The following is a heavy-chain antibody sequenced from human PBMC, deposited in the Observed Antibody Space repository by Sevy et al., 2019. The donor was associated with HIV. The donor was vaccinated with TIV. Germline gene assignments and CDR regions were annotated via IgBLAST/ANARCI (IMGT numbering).Heavy chain of an antibody. D-gene: IGHD5-18*01. J-gene: IGHJ4*02. CDR1: GFTFSSYA. V-gene: IGHV3-30-3*01. CDR3: ARDRGQRPWIQLWLLGGFDY. CDR2: ISYDGSNK. Sequence: GGSLRLSCAASGFTFSSYAMHWVRQAPGKGLEWVAVISYDGSNKYYADSVKGRFTISRDNSKNTLYLQMNSLRAEDTAVYYCARDRGQRPWIQLWLLGGFDYWGQGTLVTVSS.